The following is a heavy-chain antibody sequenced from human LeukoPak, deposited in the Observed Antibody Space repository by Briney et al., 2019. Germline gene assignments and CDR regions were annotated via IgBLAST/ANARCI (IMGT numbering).Heavy chain of an antibody. CDR2: IIPIFGTA. CDR3: ARVGGWYYLGDWWFDP. J-gene: IGHJ5*02. CDR1: GGTFSSCA. V-gene: IGHV1-69*06. Sequence: GASVKVSCKASGGTFSSCAISWVRQAPGQGLEWMGGIIPIFGTANYAQKFQGRVTITADKSTSTAYMELSRLRSDDTAVYYCARVGGWYYLGDWWFDPWGQGTLVTVSS. D-gene: IGHD6-19*01.